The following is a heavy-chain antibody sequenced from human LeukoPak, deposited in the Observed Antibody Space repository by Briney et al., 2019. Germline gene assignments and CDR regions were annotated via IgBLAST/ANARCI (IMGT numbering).Heavy chain of an antibody. J-gene: IGHJ4*02. Sequence: RASVKVSCKASGYTFTSYDINWVRQAPGQGLEWMGWINTNTGNPTYAQGFTGRFVFSLDTSVSTAYLQISSLKAEDTAVYYCARGGIVGATDFDYWGQGTLVTVSS. CDR2: INTNTGNP. V-gene: IGHV7-4-1*02. D-gene: IGHD1-26*01. CDR3: ARGGIVGATDFDY. CDR1: GYTFTSYD.